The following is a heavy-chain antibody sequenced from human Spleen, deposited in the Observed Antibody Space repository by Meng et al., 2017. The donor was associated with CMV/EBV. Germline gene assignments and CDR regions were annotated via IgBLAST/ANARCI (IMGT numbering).Heavy chain of an antibody. D-gene: IGHD3-3*01. J-gene: IGHJ5*02. CDR1: FSDYP. CDR3: ARVSYYDFWSGYHEWFDP. CDR2: IDSSGTTI. Sequence: FSDYPMTWIRQAPGKGLEWVSYIDSSGTTIFYADSVKGRLTISRDNAKRSLYLQMNSLRAEDTAFYYCARVSYYDFWSGYHEWFDPWGQGTLVTVSS. V-gene: IGHV3-11*01.